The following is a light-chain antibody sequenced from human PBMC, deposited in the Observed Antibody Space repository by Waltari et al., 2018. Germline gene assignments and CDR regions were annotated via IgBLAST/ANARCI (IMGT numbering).Light chain of an antibody. CDR2: GAS. CDR1: QSVIRAL. J-gene: IGKJ1*01. V-gene: IGKV3-20*01. Sequence: RATVSCRTSQSVIRALAWYQQKPGQAPRLLIDGASTRATCIPDRFSGSGSGTDFSLTISRLEPDDFAVYYCQHYLRLPVTFGQGTTVEI. CDR3: QHYLRLPVT.